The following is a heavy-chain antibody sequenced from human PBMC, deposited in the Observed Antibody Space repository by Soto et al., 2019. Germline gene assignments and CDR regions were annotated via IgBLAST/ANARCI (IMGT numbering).Heavy chain of an antibody. V-gene: IGHV1-69*01. J-gene: IGHJ5*01. Sequence: QVQLVQSGAEVKKPGSSVKVSCKASGGTFSSYAISWVRQAPGQGLEWMGGIIPIFGTANYAQKFQGRVTITADEATSTAYMELRGLRSENKAVYYCARDRLILGYCSGGSCFGWFDSWGQGNLVAVSS. CDR2: IIPIFGTA. D-gene: IGHD2-15*01. CDR1: GGTFSSYA. CDR3: ARDRLILGYCSGGSCFGWFDS.